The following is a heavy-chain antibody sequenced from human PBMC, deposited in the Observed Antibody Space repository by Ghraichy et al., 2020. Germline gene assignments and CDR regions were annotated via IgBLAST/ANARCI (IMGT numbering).Heavy chain of an antibody. CDR3: ARGGQLVRYDWFDP. CDR2: INSDGSST. Sequence: GGSLRLSCAASGFTFSSYWMHWVRQAPGKGLVWVSRINSDGSSTSYADAVKGRFTISRDNAKNTLYLQMNSLRAEDTAVYYCARGGQLVRYDWFDPWGQGTLVTVSS. CDR1: GFTFSSYW. D-gene: IGHD6-6*01. V-gene: IGHV3-74*01. J-gene: IGHJ5*02.